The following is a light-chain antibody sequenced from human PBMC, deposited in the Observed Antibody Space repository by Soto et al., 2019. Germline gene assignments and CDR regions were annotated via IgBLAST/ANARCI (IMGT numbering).Light chain of an antibody. Sequence: DIQMTQSPSPLSASVGGRVTLTCRASQSISSWLAWYQQKPGKAPKLLIYDASSLQSGVPSRFTGSGSGTDFTLTISSLQPEDFATYFCQQSYTTPITFGQGTRLEIK. J-gene: IGKJ5*01. CDR2: DAS. CDR3: QQSYTTPIT. CDR1: QSISSW. V-gene: IGKV1-39*01.